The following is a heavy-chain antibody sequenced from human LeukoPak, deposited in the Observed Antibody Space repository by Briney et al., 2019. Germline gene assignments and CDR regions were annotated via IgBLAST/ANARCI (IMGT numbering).Heavy chain of an antibody. CDR2: ISAYKGNT. Sequence: ASVKVSCKASGYTFTSYGISWVRQAPGQGLEWMGWISAYKGNTNYAQKLQGRVTMTTDTSTSTAYMELRSLRSDDTAVYYCARVDIVVVVAASKADWFDPWGQGTLVTASS. D-gene: IGHD2-15*01. J-gene: IGHJ5*02. CDR3: ARVDIVVVVAASKADWFDP. V-gene: IGHV1-18*01. CDR1: GYTFTSYG.